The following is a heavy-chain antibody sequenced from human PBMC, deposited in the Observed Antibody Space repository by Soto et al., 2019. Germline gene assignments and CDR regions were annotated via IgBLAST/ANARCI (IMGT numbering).Heavy chain of an antibody. V-gene: IGHV1-18*01. J-gene: IGHJ4*02. CDR2: ISAYNGNT. Sequence: QVQLVQSGAEVKKPGASVKVSCKASGYTFTSYGISWVRQAPGQGLEWMGWISAYNGNTNYAQKLQGKITTTTDTSPSTAYMELRSLRSDDTAVYYCARDSLGWLQFGYWGQGTLVTVSS. CDR3: ARDSLGWLQFGY. CDR1: GYTFTSYG. D-gene: IGHD5-12*01.